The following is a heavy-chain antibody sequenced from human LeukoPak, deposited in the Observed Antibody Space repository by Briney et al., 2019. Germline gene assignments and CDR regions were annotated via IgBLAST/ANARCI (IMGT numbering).Heavy chain of an antibody. CDR1: GGSIRRADYY. Sequence: SETLSFTGTVSGGSIRRADYYWGWIRQSPGKGLEWIGSIGHSGSTYNNPPLHRRATNTVNPTKNQYPLSLSSVAAADTAVYFCPKPTIDGGDHYFDSWGQGTRVTVSS. CDR2: IGHSGST. CDR3: PKPTIDGGDHYFDS. V-gene: IGHV4-39*06. J-gene: IGHJ4*02. D-gene: IGHD3-10*01.